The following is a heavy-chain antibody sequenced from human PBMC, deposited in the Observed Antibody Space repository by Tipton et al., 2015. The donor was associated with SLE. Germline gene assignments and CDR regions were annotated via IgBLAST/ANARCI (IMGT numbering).Heavy chain of an antibody. J-gene: IGHJ6*02. V-gene: IGHV4-61*09. Sequence: TLSLTCTVSGGSISSGSYYWSWIRQPAGKGLEWIGYIYTSGTTNHNPSLKSRVTISVDTSKNQFSLKLTYVTAADTAVYYCARVKNEQQLVYYYYYGMDVWGQGTTVTVSS. D-gene: IGHD6-13*01. CDR3: ARVKNEQQLVYYYYYGMDV. CDR2: IYTSGTT. CDR1: GGSISSGSYY.